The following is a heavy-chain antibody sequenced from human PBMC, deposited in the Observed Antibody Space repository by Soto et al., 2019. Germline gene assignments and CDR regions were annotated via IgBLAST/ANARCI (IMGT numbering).Heavy chain of an antibody. CDR2: ISDSGGNT. CDR3: AKDRIPGWYTDFDY. V-gene: IGHV3-23*01. J-gene: IGHJ4*02. D-gene: IGHD6-19*01. Sequence: GSLRLSCAASGFTFSNYAMSWVRQAPGRGLEWVSAISDSGGNTNYVDSVKGRFTISRDNSKNTLYLQMNRLRAEDTAVYYCAKDRIPGWYTDFDYWGQGTLVTVSS. CDR1: GFTFSNYA.